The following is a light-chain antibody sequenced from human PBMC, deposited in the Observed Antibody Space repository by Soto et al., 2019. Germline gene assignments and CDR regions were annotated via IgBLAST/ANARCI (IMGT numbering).Light chain of an antibody. Sequence: DIQMTQSPSSLSAFVGDSVTVTCRASQPIGTSLHWYQQKAGKAPKVLISAATKLRSGVPSRFSGSGSGTDFTLTISNLQPEDSATYYCQQGYNTFWTFGRGTKVDIK. V-gene: IGKV1-39*01. CDR1: QPIGTS. J-gene: IGKJ1*01. CDR3: QQGYNTFWT. CDR2: AAT.